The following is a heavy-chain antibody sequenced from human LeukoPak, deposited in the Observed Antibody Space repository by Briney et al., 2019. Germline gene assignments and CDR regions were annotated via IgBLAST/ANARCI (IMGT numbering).Heavy chain of an antibody. Sequence: PSETLSLTCTVSGGSISSYYWGWIRQPPGKGLEWIGYIYYSGSTNYNPSLKSRVTISVDTSKNQFSLKLSSVTAADTAVYYCARNKVTMVRYNWFDPWGQGTLVTVSS. J-gene: IGHJ5*02. CDR1: GGSISSYY. V-gene: IGHV4-59*01. D-gene: IGHD3-10*01. CDR3: ARNKVTMVRYNWFDP. CDR2: IYYSGST.